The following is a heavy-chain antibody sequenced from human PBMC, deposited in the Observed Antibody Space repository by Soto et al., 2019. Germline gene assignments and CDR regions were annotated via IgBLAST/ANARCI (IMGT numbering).Heavy chain of an antibody. D-gene: IGHD3-22*01. J-gene: IGHJ4*02. CDR1: GFTFSSYA. CDR2: ISGSGGST. Sequence: PGGSLRLSCAASGFTFSSYAMSWVRQAPGKGLEWVSAISGSGGSTYYADSVKGRFTISRDNSKNTLYLQMNSLRAEDTAVYYFAKDPLQPYDSSGYYYSYFDYWGQGTLVTVSS. V-gene: IGHV3-23*01. CDR3: AKDPLQPYDSSGYYYSYFDY.